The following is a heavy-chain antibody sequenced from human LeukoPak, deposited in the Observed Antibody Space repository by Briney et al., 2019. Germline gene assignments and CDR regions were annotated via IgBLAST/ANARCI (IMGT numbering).Heavy chain of an antibody. CDR2: IYYSGST. CDR3: ARQGFTMVRGINWFAP. Sequence: KSSQTLSLTCTVSGGSISTGDYYWSWIRQSPGRGLEWIGYIYYSGSTYYNPSPNSRVTILVDTSKNQFSLKLNSLTAADTAVYYCARQGFTMVRGINWFAPWGQGTLVTVSS. J-gene: IGHJ5*02. CDR1: GGSISTGDYY. D-gene: IGHD3-10*01. V-gene: IGHV4-30-4*01.